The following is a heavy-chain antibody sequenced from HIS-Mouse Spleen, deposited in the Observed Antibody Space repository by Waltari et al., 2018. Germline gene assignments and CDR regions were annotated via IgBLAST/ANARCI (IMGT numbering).Heavy chain of an antibody. V-gene: IGHV1-8*01. Sequence: QVQLVQSGAEVKKPGASVKVSCKASGYTFTSYDINWVRQATGQGLEWMGWMNPNIGNTGYEQKFQGRVTMTRNTSISTAYMELSSLRSEDTAVYYCARGHDYSNYFDYWGQGTLVTVSS. CDR3: ARGHDYSNYFDY. J-gene: IGHJ4*02. CDR1: GYTFTSYD. CDR2: MNPNIGNT. D-gene: IGHD4-4*01.